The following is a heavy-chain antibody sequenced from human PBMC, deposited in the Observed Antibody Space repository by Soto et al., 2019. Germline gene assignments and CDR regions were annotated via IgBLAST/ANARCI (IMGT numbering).Heavy chain of an antibody. D-gene: IGHD4-17*01. Sequence: SVKVSCKASGGTFSSYAISWVRQAPGQGLEWMGGIIPIFGTANYAQKFQGRVTITADESTSTAYMELSSLRSEDTAVYYCARDGSYGDYLYYFDYWGQGTLVTAPQ. V-gene: IGHV1-69*13. CDR1: GGTFSSYA. J-gene: IGHJ4*02. CDR3: ARDGSYGDYLYYFDY. CDR2: IIPIFGTA.